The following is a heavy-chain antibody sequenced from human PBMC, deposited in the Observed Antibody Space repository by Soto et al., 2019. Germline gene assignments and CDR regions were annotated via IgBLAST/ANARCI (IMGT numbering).Heavy chain of an antibody. CDR1: GGSISSGGYY. Sequence: PSETLSLTCTVSGGSISSGGYYWSWVRQAPGKGLEWVSAISGSGGSTYYADSVKGRFTISRDNSKNTLYLQMNSLRAEDTAVYYCAKSGSITIFGVVTIVPYYMDVWGKGTTVTVSS. CDR3: AKSGSITIFGVVTIVPYYMDV. CDR2: ISGSGGST. J-gene: IGHJ6*03. V-gene: IGHV3-23*01. D-gene: IGHD3-3*01.